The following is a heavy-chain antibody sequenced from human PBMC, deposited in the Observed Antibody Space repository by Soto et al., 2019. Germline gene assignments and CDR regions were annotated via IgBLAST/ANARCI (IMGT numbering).Heavy chain of an antibody. CDR2: MNPNSGNT. J-gene: IGHJ6*02. CDR1: GYTFTNYD. Sequence: QVQLVQSGTEVKKPGASVKVSCKASGYTFTNYDINWVRQATGQGLEWMGWMNPNSGNTGYAQKFQDRVTMNRNTSISTAYMELRSLRSEDTALYYCARSAGVRSVFPAVWGQGTTVTVSS. V-gene: IGHV1-8*01. CDR3: ARSAGVRSVFPAV. D-gene: IGHD2-21*01.